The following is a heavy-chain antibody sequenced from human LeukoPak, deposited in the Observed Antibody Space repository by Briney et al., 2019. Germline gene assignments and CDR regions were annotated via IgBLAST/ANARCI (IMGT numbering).Heavy chain of an antibody. D-gene: IGHD6-19*01. Sequence: SETLSLTCTVSGGSISSSSYYWGWIRQPPGKGLEWIGSIYYSGSAYYNPSLKSRVTISVDTSKNQFSLTLSSVTAADTAVFYCARHVSAYSSGLPYYMDVWGKGTTVTVSS. V-gene: IGHV4-39*01. CDR1: GGSISSSSYY. CDR3: ARHVSAYSSGLPYYMDV. J-gene: IGHJ6*03. CDR2: IYYSGSA.